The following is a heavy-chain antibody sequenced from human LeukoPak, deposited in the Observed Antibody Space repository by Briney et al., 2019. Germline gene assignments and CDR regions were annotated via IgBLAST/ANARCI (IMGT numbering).Heavy chain of an antibody. CDR2: ISNNGGYT. D-gene: IGHD2-15*01. CDR1: GFTFSSSA. CDR3: AKQSGYCSDGSCYFPY. V-gene: IGHV3-23*01. J-gene: IGHJ4*02. Sequence: PGGSLRLSCAASGFTFSSSAMSWVRQAPGKGLEWVSAISNNGGYTYYADSVQGRFTISRDNSKSTLCPQMNSLRAEDTAVYYCAKQSGYCSDGSCYFPYWGQGTLVTVSS.